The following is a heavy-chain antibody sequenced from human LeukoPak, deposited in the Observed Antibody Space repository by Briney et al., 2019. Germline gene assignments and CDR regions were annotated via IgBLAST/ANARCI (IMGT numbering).Heavy chain of an antibody. CDR3: ARDGVVRGVIIAGYNWFDP. J-gene: IGHJ5*02. D-gene: IGHD3-10*01. CDR2: INPSGGST. CDR1: GYTFTSYY. Sequence: GASVKVPCKASGYTFTSYYMHWVRQAPGQGLEWMGIINPSGGSTSYAQKFQGRVTMTRDTSTSTVYMELSSLRSEDTAVYYCARDGVVRGVIIAGYNWFDPWGQGTLVTVSS. V-gene: IGHV1-46*01.